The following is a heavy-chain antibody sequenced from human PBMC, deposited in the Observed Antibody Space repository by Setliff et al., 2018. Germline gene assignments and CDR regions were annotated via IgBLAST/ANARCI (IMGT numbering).Heavy chain of an antibody. CDR1: GFNFRDYG. J-gene: IGHJ4*02. D-gene: IGHD3-10*01. Sequence: PGGSLRLSCTGSGFNFRDYGIHWVRQAPGKGLEWVAFIWFDGTKKYYGESLKGRFSVLRDNSKNTVYLELNSVRTEDTAVYYCFGAGTCSYWGQGTQVTVSS. V-gene: IGHV3-30*02. CDR3: FGAGTCSY. CDR2: IWFDGTKK.